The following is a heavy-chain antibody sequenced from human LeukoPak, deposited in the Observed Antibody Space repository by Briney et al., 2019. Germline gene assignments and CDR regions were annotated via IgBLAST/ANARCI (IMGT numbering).Heavy chain of an antibody. CDR1: GGSISSYY. D-gene: IGHD3-10*01. CDR2: IYYSGST. Sequence: PSETLPLTCTVSGGSISSYYWSCIRQPPGKGLEWIGYIYYSGSTNYNPSLQSRVTISVDTSKNHFSLKLTSVPAADTAVYYCARASITMVSDYWGQGTLVTVSS. J-gene: IGHJ4*02. CDR3: ARASITMVSDY. V-gene: IGHV4-59*01.